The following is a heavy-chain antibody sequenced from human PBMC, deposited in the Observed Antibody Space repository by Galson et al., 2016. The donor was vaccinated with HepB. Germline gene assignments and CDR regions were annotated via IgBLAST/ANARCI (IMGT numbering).Heavy chain of an antibody. J-gene: IGHJ4*02. CDR2: ISSTGSSI. Sequence: SLRLSCAASGFDFRRYAMNWVRQAPGKGLQWLSYISSTGSSIYYADSVKSRLTVSRDNGRSSLFLQLDDLRDEDTAIYYCARGPRWLQLGYYFDYWGQGSLVTVSS. CDR1: GFDFRRYA. V-gene: IGHV3-48*02. D-gene: IGHD5-24*01. CDR3: ARGPRWLQLGYYFDY.